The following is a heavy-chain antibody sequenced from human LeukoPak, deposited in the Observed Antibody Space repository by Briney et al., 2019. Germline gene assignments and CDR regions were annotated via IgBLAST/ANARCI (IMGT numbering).Heavy chain of an antibody. CDR2: IYYSGST. CDR3: ARDERLGVGASVLFDY. V-gene: IGHV4-39*07. J-gene: IGHJ4*02. CDR1: GGSVSNSSYY. D-gene: IGHD1-26*01. Sequence: PSETLSLTCTVSGGSVSNSSYYWGWIRQPPGKGLEWIGSIYYSGSTYYNPSLKSRVTISVDTSKNQFSLKLSSVTAADTAVYYCARDERLGVGASVLFDYWGQGTLVTVSS.